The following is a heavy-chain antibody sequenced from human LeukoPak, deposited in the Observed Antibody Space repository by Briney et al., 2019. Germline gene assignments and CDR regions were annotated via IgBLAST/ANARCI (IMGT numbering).Heavy chain of an antibody. V-gene: IGHV4-34*09. Sequence: SETLSLTCAVYGGSFSGYYWSWIRQPPGKGLEWIGEINHSESTNYNPSLKSRVTISVDTSKNQFSLKLSSVTAADTAVYYCARGSVGAARLRSYYFDYWGQGTLVTVSS. CDR3: ARGSVGAARLRSYYFDY. J-gene: IGHJ4*02. D-gene: IGHD6-6*01. CDR2: INHSEST. CDR1: GGSFSGYY.